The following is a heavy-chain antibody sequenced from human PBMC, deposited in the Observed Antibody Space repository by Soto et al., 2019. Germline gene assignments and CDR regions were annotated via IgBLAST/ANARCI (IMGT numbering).Heavy chain of an antibody. V-gene: IGHV3-48*02. D-gene: IGHD3-16*01. CDR3: ARAQSIGACSTFEY. CDR2: ISTRSNSI. J-gene: IGHJ4*02. Sequence: SGGSLRLSCAASAFTFSSYSMNLVRQPPGKGLECVSYISTRSNSIYYADSVKGRFTVSRDNAKNSLSLQMSSLRDEDTAVYFCARAQSIGACSTFEYWGQGTLVTFSS. CDR1: AFTFSSYS.